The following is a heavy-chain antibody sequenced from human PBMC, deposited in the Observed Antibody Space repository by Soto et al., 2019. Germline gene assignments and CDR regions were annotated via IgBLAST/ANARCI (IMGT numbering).Heavy chain of an antibody. J-gene: IGHJ6*02. CDR1: GGSVSSGSYY. V-gene: IGHV4-61*01. Sequence: SETLSLTCTVSGGSVSSGSYYWSWIRQPPGKGLEWIGYIYYSGSTNYNPSLKSRVTISVDTSKNQFSLKLSSVTAADTAVYYCARSQYYDFWSGYYTGSPKDYYYGMDVWGQGTTVTVS. D-gene: IGHD3-3*01. CDR2: IYYSGST. CDR3: ARSQYYDFWSGYYTGSPKDYYYGMDV.